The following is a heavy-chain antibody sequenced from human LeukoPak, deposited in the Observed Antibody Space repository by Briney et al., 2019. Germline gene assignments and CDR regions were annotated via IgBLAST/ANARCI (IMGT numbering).Heavy chain of an antibody. CDR3: ARDQAGRHSDY. CDR2: ISWNSGSI. J-gene: IGHJ4*02. V-gene: IGHV3-9*01. D-gene: IGHD6-13*01. Sequence: GRSLRLSCAASGFTFDDYAMHWVRQAPGKGLEWVSGISWNSGSIGYADSVKGRFTISRDNAKNSLYLQMNSLRAEDSAVYYCARDQAGRHSDYWGQGTLVTVSS. CDR1: GFTFDDYA.